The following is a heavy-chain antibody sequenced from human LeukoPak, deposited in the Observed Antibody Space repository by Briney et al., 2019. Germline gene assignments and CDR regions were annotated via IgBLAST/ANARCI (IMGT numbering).Heavy chain of an antibody. V-gene: IGHV3-21*01. CDR2: ISSSSSYI. J-gene: IGHJ4*02. Sequence: GGSLRLSCAASGFTFSSYSMNWVRQAPGKGLEWVSSISSSSSYIYCADSVKGRFTISRDNAKNSLYLQMNSLRAEDTAVYYCARDGQPYIAAAGPCDYWGQGTRVTVSS. CDR3: ARDGQPYIAAAGPCDY. CDR1: GFTFSSYS. D-gene: IGHD6-13*01.